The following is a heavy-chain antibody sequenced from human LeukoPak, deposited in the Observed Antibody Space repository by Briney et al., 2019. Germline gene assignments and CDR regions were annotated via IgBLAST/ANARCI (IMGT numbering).Heavy chain of an antibody. CDR1: GRSISSHY. D-gene: IGHD2-15*01. CDR3: ARGTGRWVVDS. CDR2: IYYSGST. V-gene: IGHV4-59*11. Sequence: SETLSLTRTVVGRSISSHYCSWVRQPPGKTLEWIGYIYYSGSTNYNPSLRSRVTISVDSSKNQFSLKVSSVTAADTAVYYCARGTGRWVVDSWGQGTLVTVSS. J-gene: IGHJ4*02.